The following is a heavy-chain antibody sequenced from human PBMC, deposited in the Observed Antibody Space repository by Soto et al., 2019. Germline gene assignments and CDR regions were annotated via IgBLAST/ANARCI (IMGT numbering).Heavy chain of an antibody. V-gene: IGHV5-51*01. CDR2: IYPGDSDT. D-gene: IGHD2-2*02. CDR1: GYSFTSYW. CDR3: ARRYCSSTSCYIDAFDI. Sequence: GESLKISCKGSGYSFTSYWIGWVRQMPGKGLEWMGIIYPGDSDTRYSPSFQGQVTISADKSISTAYLQWSSLKASDTAMYYCARRYCSSTSCYIDAFDIWGQGTMVTVSS. J-gene: IGHJ3*02.